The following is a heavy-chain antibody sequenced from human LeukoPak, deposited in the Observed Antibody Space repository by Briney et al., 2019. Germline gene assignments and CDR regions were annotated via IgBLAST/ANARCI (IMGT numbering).Heavy chain of an antibody. CDR1: GFTFSSYS. J-gene: IGHJ4*02. D-gene: IGHD6-19*01. CDR3: ARVSHSSGWYFDY. V-gene: IGHV3-21*01. CDR2: ISSSSSYI. Sequence: GGSLRLSCAASGFTFSSYSMNWVRQAPGTGLEWVSSISSSSSYIYYADSVKGRFIISRDNAKNSLYLQMNSLRAEDTAVYYCARVSHSSGWYFDYWGQGTLVTVSS.